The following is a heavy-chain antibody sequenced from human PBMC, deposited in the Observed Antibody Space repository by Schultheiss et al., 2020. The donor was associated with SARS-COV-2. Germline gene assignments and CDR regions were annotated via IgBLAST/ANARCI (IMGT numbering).Heavy chain of an antibody. V-gene: IGHV4-34*01. Sequence: GSLRLSCAVYGGSFSGYYWSWIRQPPGKGLEWIGEINHSGSTNYNPSLKSRVTISVDTSKNQFSLKLSSVTAADTAVYYCARERDVRGYSYGYRSAFDIWGQGTMVTVSS. CDR1: GGSFSGYY. CDR2: INHSGST. J-gene: IGHJ3*02. CDR3: ARERDVRGYSYGYRSAFDI. D-gene: IGHD5-18*01.